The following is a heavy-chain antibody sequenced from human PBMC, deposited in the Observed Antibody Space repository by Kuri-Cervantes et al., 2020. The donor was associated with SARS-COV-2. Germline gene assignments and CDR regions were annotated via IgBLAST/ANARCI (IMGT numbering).Heavy chain of an antibody. D-gene: IGHD6-6*01. V-gene: IGHV4-31*03. Sequence: SETLSLTCTVSGGPTSRGGYYWSWIRQHPGRGLEWIGYIYYIGSTYYDPSLKSRLAIRADTSNNQFSLKLSSVTDADTAVYYCAREAQHWDSCSPGVYHFDYWCQGTLVTVSS. CDR1: GGPTSRGGYY. CDR2: IYYIGST. CDR3: AREAQHWDSCSPGVYHFDY. J-gene: IGHJ4*02.